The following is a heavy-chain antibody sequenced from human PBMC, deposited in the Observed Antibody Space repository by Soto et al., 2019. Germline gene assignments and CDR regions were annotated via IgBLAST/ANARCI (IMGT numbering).Heavy chain of an antibody. V-gene: IGHV3-7*01. D-gene: IGHD3-3*01. CDR2: IKQDGSEK. Sequence: GGSLRLSCAASGFTFSSYWMSWVRQAPGKGLEWVANIKQDGSEKYYVDSVKGRFTISRDNAKNSLYLQMNSLRAEDTAVYYCARADQYYDFWSGYQPDAFDIWGQGTMVTVSS. CDR1: GFTFSSYW. J-gene: IGHJ3*02. CDR3: ARADQYYDFWSGYQPDAFDI.